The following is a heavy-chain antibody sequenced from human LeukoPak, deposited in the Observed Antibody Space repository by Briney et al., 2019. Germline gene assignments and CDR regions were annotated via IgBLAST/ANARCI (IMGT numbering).Heavy chain of an antibody. CDR3: ARVVAVALDY. CDR2: IRNKANSYTT. Sequence: PGGSLRLSCAASGFTFSDHYMDWVRQAPRKGLEWVGRIRNKANSYTTDYAASVKGRFTISRDDSKSSLFLQMNSLKTEDTAVYYCARVVAVALDYWGQGTLVSVSS. V-gene: IGHV3-72*01. J-gene: IGHJ4*02. D-gene: IGHD6-19*01. CDR1: GFTFSDHY.